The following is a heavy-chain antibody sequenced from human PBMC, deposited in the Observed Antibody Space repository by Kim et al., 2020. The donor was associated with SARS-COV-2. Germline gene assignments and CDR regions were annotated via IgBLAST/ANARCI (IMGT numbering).Heavy chain of an antibody. CDR1: GFTFSSYS. D-gene: IGHD3-10*01. V-gene: IGHV3-21*01. J-gene: IGHJ3*02. CDR2: ISSSSSYI. CDR3: AREEKLSVGRITMVRGVDDAFDI. Sequence: GGSLRLSCAASGFTFSSYSMNWVRQAPGKGLEWVSSISSSSSYIYYADSVKGRFTISRDNAKNSLYLQMNSLRAEDTAVYYCAREEKLSVGRITMVRGVDDAFDIWGQGTMVTVSS.